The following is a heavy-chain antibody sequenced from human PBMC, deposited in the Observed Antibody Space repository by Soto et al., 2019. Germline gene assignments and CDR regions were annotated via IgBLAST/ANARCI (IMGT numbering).Heavy chain of an antibody. Sequence: SETLSLTCTVPGGSISSYYWSWIRQPPRKELERIGYINYSGSTNYNPSLKKRVTIAVNTSKNQLSLKLSSVTAADTAVYYCASGSYDFWCCYSCGIPDIYGMYVWGPGTTITVPS. V-gene: IGHV4-59*01. J-gene: IGHJ6*02. CDR1: GGSISSYY. D-gene: IGHD3-3*01. CDR3: ASGSYDFWCCYSCGIPDIYGMYV. CDR2: INYSGST.